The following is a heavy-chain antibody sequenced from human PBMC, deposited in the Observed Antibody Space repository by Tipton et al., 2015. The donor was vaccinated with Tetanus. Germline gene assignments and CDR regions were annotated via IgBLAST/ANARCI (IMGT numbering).Heavy chain of an antibody. D-gene: IGHD3-3*01. CDR1: GYTFTGYY. J-gene: IGHJ4*02. CDR3: ARGGVGDFWSGYSDDY. Sequence: QLVQSGAEVKKPGASVKVSCKASGYTFTGYYMHWVRQAPGQGLEWMGWINPNSGGTNYAQKFQGRVTMTRNTSISTAYMELSSLRSEDTAVYYCARGGVGDFWSGYSDDYWGQRTLVTVSS. CDR2: INPNSGGT. V-gene: IGHV1-2*02.